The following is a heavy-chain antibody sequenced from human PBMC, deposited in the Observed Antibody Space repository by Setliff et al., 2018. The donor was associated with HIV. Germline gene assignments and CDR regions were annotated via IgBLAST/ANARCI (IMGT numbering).Heavy chain of an antibody. J-gene: IGHJ5*02. CDR3: ARDYYDLSSYHHYRHDCFDP. D-gene: IGHD3-10*01. Sequence: ASVKVSCKASGYTFLTYGISWVRQAPGHGLEWMGWISPYNGHTNDAQSFQGRVTMTTDTSTNTAYMELRSLRSDDTAVYYCARDYYDLSSYHHYRHDCFDPWGQGTLVTVSS. CDR2: ISPYNGHT. V-gene: IGHV1-18*01. CDR1: GYTFLTYG.